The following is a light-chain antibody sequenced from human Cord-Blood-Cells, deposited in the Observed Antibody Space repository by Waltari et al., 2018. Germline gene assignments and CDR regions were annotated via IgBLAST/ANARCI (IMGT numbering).Light chain of an antibody. CDR1: SSNIGAGYA. CDR3: QSYDSSLSVV. Sequence: QSVLTQPPSVSGAPGQRVTIPCTGRSSNIGAGYAVHWYQQLPGTAPQLLHYGSSNRPSGVPDRSSGSKSGTSASLAITGLQAEDEADYYCQSYDSSLSVVFGGGTKLTVL. V-gene: IGLV1-40*01. CDR2: GSS. J-gene: IGLJ2*01.